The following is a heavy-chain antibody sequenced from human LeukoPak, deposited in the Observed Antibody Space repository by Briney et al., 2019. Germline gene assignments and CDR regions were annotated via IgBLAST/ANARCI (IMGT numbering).Heavy chain of an antibody. CDR1: GFTFTSSA. CDR3: AADRGDSSSSPEAPDY. Sequence: SVKVSCKASGFTFTSSAVQWVRQARGQRLEWIGWIVVGSGNTNYAQKFQERVTITRDMSTSTAYMELSSLRSEDTAVYYCAADRGDSSSSPEAPDYWGRGTLVTVSS. V-gene: IGHV1-58*01. D-gene: IGHD6-6*01. J-gene: IGHJ4*02. CDR2: IVVGSGNT.